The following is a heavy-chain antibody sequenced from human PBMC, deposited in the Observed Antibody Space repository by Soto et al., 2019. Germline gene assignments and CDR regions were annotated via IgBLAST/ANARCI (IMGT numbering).Heavy chain of an antibody. CDR3: ARPVEMATISRSYLFY. Sequence: SVKVSCKASGGTFSNYAINWVRQAPGQGLEWMGGIIPLFGTANYAQKFQGRVTITADESTSTAYLDLSSLRSEDTAVYYCARPVEMATISRSYLFYWGQGTLVTVSS. D-gene: IGHD5-12*01. J-gene: IGHJ4*02. CDR2: IIPLFGTA. CDR1: GGTFSNYA. V-gene: IGHV1-69*13.